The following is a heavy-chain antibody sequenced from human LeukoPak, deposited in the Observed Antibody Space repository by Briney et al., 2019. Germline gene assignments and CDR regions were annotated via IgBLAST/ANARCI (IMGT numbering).Heavy chain of an antibody. D-gene: IGHD3-9*01. CDR1: GYTFTSYY. Sequence: ASVKVSCKASGYTFTSYYMHWVRQAPGQGLEWMGIINPSGGSTSYAQKFQGRVTMTRDTSTSTVHMELSSLRSEDTAVYYCARERRYFDWLLRYYYYGMDVWGQGTTVTVSS. V-gene: IGHV1-46*01. CDR2: INPSGGST. CDR3: ARERRYFDWLLRYYYYGMDV. J-gene: IGHJ6*02.